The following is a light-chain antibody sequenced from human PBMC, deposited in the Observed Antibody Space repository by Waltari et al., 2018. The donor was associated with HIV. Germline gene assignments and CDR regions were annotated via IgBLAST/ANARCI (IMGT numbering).Light chain of an antibody. V-gene: IGLV3-19*01. Sequence: SSELTQDPAVSVALGQTVRITCQGDSLRSYYASWYQQKPGQAPVLVIYGKNNRPSGIPDRFSGSSSGNTASLTITGAQAEDEADYYCAAWDDSLSGLVFGGGTKLTVL. J-gene: IGLJ2*01. CDR3: AAWDDSLSGLV. CDR1: SLRSYY. CDR2: GKN.